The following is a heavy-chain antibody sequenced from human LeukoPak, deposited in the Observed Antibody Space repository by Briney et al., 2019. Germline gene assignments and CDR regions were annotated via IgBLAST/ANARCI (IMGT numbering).Heavy chain of an antibody. J-gene: IGHJ4*02. Sequence: GSLRLSCAAPGFTVSSTYMSWVRQAPGKGLEWVSIISNAGSTYYADSVKGRFTISRDNSKNTVFLQINSLRAEDTAVYYCARDRPGGYYGFDYWGQGTLVTVSS. CDR2: ISNAGST. V-gene: IGHV3-53*01. CDR3: ARDRPGGYYGFDY. CDR1: GFTVSSTY. D-gene: IGHD3-22*01.